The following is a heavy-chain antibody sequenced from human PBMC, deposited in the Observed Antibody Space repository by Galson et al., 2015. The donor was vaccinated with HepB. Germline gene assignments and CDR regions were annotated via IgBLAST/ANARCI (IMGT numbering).Heavy chain of an antibody. V-gene: IGHV1-2*02. J-gene: IGHJ5*02. CDR3: AKARGSNWFDP. CDR2: MNPQNGGT. Sequence: SVKVSCKASGYTFTSYGIIWVRQAPGQGLVWMGWMNPQNGGTNYAQKFQGRVTMTRDTSINTAYMELSSLTSNDTAVYYCAKARGSNWFDPWGQGTLVTVSS. CDR1: GYTFTSYG.